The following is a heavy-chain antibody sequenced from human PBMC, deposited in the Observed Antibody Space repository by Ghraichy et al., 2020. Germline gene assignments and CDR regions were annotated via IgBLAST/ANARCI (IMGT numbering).Heavy chain of an antibody. V-gene: IGHV3-7*01. J-gene: IGHJ4*02. Sequence: GGSLRLSCAASGFTFSRYWMSWVRQAPGKGLEWVANIKRDGDEKYYVDSMKGRFTISRDNAKNSLYLQMNSLRAEDTAVYYCARVGSGGSFDYWGQGTLVTVSS. CDR2: IKRDGDEK. CDR1: GFTFSRYW. D-gene: IGHD2-15*01. CDR3: ARVGSGGSFDY.